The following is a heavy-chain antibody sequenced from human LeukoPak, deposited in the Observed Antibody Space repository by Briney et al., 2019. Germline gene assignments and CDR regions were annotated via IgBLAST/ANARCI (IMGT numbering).Heavy chain of an antibody. V-gene: IGHV1-46*01. CDR3: ARGETSGSYPNWFDP. CDR2: INPSGGSA. CDR1: GYTFTSYY. J-gene: IGHJ5*02. Sequence: ASEKVSCKASGYTFTSYYMHWVRQAPGQGLEWMGIINPSGGSASYAQKFQGRVTMTRDTSTSTVYMELSSLRSEDTAVYYCARGETSGSYPNWFDPWGQGTLVTVSS. D-gene: IGHD1-26*01.